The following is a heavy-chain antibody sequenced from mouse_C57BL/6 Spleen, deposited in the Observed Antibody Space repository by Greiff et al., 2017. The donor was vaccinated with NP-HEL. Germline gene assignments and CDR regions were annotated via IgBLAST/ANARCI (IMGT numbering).Heavy chain of an antibody. CDR2: INPNNGGT. D-gene: IGHD1-1*01. CDR3: ARRGIYYGRGDWYFDV. V-gene: IGHV1-26*01. CDR1: GYTFTDYY. Sequence: EVQLQQSGPELVKPGASVKISCKASGYTFTDYYMNWVKQSHGKSLEWIGDINPNNGGTSYNQKFKGKATLTVDKSSSTAYMELRSLTSEDSAVYYCARRGIYYGRGDWYFDVWGTGTTVTVSS. J-gene: IGHJ1*03.